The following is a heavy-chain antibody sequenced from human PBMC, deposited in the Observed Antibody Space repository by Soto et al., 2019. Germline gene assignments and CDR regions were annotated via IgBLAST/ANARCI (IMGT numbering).Heavy chain of an antibody. CDR1: GGSFSGYY. CDR2: INHSGST. J-gene: IGHJ5*02. CDR3: ARDLRARSFSSSPRLNWFDP. V-gene: IGHV4-34*01. Sequence: SETLSLTCAVYGGSFSGYYWSWIRQPPGKGLEWIGEINHSGSTNYNPSLKSRVTISVDTSKNQFSLKLSSVTAADTAVYYCARDLRARSFSSSPRLNWFDPWGQGTLVTVSS. D-gene: IGHD6-6*01.